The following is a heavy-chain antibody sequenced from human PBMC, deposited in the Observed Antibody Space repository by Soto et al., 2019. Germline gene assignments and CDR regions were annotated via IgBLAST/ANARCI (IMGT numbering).Heavy chain of an antibody. V-gene: IGHV3-21*06. CDR2: ISSSSSHI. J-gene: IGHJ4*02. CDR1: GFTFSHYP. Sequence: GGSLRLSCVASGFTFSHYPMNWARQAPGKGLEWVSCISSSSSHIYYADSVKGRFTISRDNAKNSLYLQMNSLRAEDTAVYYCARDHGGDYVYDYWGQGTLVTVSS. CDR3: ARDHGGDYVYDY. D-gene: IGHD4-17*01.